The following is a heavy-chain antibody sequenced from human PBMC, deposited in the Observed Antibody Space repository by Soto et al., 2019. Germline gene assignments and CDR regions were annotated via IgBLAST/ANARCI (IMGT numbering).Heavy chain of an antibody. CDR1: GLTFSRAD. D-gene: IGHD2-21*01. CDR3: ATGEQTYYFDY. V-gene: IGHV3-23*01. J-gene: IGHJ4*02. CDR2: ISGSGGDI. Sequence: GGSLRLSCAASGLTFSRADLSWVRQAPGKGLEWVSAISGSGGDIHYADSVKGRFTVSRDNPKNTLFLQMSSLRVEDTAVYYCATGEQTYYFDYWGQGTLVTVSS.